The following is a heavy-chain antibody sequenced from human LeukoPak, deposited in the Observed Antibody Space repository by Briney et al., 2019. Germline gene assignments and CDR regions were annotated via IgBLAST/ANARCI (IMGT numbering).Heavy chain of an antibody. Sequence: PGGSLRLSCAASGFIFSDYWMSWVRQAPGKGLEWVANIEEDGSGKYYVDSVKGRFTISRDNAKNSLYLQMNSLRVEDTAVYYCARAPQILYQKNWFDPWGQGTLVTVSP. D-gene: IGHD2/OR15-2a*01. J-gene: IGHJ5*02. CDR2: IEEDGSGK. CDR1: GFIFSDYW. V-gene: IGHV3-7*04. CDR3: ARAPQILYQKNWFDP.